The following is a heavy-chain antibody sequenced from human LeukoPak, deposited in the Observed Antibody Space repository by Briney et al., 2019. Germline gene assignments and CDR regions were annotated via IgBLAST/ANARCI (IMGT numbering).Heavy chain of an antibody. D-gene: IGHD4-23*01. Sequence: SETLSLTCTASGGSISSYYWSWIRQPPGKGLEWIGYIYYSGSTNYNPSLKSRVTISVDTSKNQFSLKLSSVTAADTAVYYCARAFPGGGYGGRGYYYYMDVWGKGTTVTVSS. J-gene: IGHJ6*03. V-gene: IGHV4-59*08. CDR3: ARAFPGGGYGGRGYYYYMDV. CDR2: IYYSGST. CDR1: GGSISSYY.